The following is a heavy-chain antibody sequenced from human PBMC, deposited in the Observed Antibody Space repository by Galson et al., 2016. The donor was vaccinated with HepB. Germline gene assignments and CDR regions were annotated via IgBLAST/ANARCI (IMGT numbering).Heavy chain of an antibody. D-gene: IGHD3-22*01. J-gene: IGHJ4*02. CDR3: ARTGQTWLLFDY. CDR1: GGSISSGDYY. V-gene: IGHV4-31*03. CDR2: IFYNGNI. Sequence: LSLTCTVSGGSISSGDYYWSWLRQYPGEGLEWIGYIFYNGNIYYNPSLKSRVTISVDTSKNQFSLKLTPVTAADTAVYFCARTGQTWLLFDYWGQGALVTVSS.